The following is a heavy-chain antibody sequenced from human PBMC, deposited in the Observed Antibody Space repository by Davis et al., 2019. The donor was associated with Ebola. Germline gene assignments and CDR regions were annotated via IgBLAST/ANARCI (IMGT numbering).Heavy chain of an antibody. Sequence: GESLKISCAASGLTVSSSSMSWVRQAPGKGLEWVANMKEDGSKINYVDSVKGRFTISRDNAKKSLYLDMSSVRVDDTAVYYCATDNWGPALWGQGTLVTVSS. CDR1: GLTVSSSS. J-gene: IGHJ4*02. CDR3: ATDNWGPAL. CDR2: MKEDGSKI. V-gene: IGHV3-7*01. D-gene: IGHD7-27*01.